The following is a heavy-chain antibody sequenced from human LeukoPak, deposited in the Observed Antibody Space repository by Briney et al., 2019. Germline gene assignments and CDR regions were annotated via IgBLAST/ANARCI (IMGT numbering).Heavy chain of an antibody. J-gene: IGHJ4*02. Sequence: GGSLRLSCAASGFTFNSYAMSWVRQAPGKGLEWVSAITGSGGSAYYADSVKGRFTISRDNSKNTLYLQMNSLRAEDTAVYYCAKDSFCSSASCSDFDYWGQGTLVTVSS. D-gene: IGHD2-2*01. CDR2: ITGSGGSA. CDR3: AKDSFCSSASCSDFDY. V-gene: IGHV3-23*01. CDR1: GFTFNSYA.